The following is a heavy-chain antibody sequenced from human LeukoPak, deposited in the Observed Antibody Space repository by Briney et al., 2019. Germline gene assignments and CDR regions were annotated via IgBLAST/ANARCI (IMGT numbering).Heavy chain of an antibody. Sequence: PGGSLRLSCAASGFTFSSYSMNWVRQAPGKGLEWVSSISSSSSYIYYADSVKGRFTISRDNAKNSPYLQMNSLRAEDTAVYYCARGPSPYYDILTGFFDYWGQGTLVTVSS. CDR3: ARGPSPYYDILTGFFDY. D-gene: IGHD3-9*01. CDR1: GFTFSSYS. J-gene: IGHJ4*02. V-gene: IGHV3-21*01. CDR2: ISSSSSYI.